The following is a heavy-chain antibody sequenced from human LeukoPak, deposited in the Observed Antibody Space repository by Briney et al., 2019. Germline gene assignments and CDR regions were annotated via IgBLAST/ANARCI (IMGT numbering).Heavy chain of an antibody. CDR1: GFTFSSYA. J-gene: IGHJ4*02. Sequence: PGGSLRLSCAASGFTFSSYAMSWVRQAPGKGVEWVSAISARGGSTYYADSVKGRFTISRDNSKNTLYLQMNSLRAEDTAVYYCAQDSRPLLWFGELPSYFDYWGQGTLVTVSS. D-gene: IGHD3-10*01. V-gene: IGHV3-23*01. CDR2: ISARGGST. CDR3: AQDSRPLLWFGELPSYFDY.